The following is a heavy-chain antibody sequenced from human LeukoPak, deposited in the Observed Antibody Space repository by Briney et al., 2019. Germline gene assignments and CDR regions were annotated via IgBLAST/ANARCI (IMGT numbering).Heavy chain of an antibody. V-gene: IGHV3-49*04. Sequence: GRSLRLSCTASGFTFGDYALSWVRKAPGKGLEWVGFMNSKTFGGTIEYAASVKDRFTISRDDSKNIAYLQMNSLKTEDTAVYYCARDTGSPTHHYDNMGVYWGQGTLVTVSS. CDR3: ARDTGSPTHHYDNMGVY. CDR1: GFTFGDYA. J-gene: IGHJ4*02. CDR2: MNSKTFGGTI. D-gene: IGHD3-22*01.